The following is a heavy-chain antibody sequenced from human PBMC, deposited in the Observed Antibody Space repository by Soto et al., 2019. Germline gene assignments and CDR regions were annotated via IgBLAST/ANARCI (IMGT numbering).Heavy chain of an antibody. CDR1: GFTFSSYS. Sequence: GGSLRLSCAASGFTFSSYSMNWVRQAPGKGLEWVSSISSSSSYIYYADSVKGRFTISRDNAKNSLYLQMNSLRAEDTAVYYCARPGIAADYYYGMDVWGQGTTVTVSS. CDR3: ARPGIAADYYYGMDV. CDR2: ISSSSSYI. J-gene: IGHJ6*02. D-gene: IGHD6-13*01. V-gene: IGHV3-21*01.